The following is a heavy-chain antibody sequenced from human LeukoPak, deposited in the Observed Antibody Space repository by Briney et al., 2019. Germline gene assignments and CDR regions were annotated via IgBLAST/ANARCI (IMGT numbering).Heavy chain of an antibody. Sequence: GGSLRLSCAASGFTFSNYAMSWVRQAPGKGLEWVSAISASGSSTYYADSVKGRFTISRDNSKNTLYLQMNSLRAEDTAVYYCAKDQFRSIAAAGTGGDYWGQGTLVTVSS. V-gene: IGHV3-23*01. CDR3: AKDQFRSIAAAGTGGDY. CDR1: GFTFSNYA. J-gene: IGHJ4*02. CDR2: ISASGSST. D-gene: IGHD6-13*01.